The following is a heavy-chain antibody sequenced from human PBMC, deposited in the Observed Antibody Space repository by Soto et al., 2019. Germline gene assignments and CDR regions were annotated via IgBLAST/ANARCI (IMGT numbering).Heavy chain of an antibody. J-gene: IGHJ4*02. V-gene: IGHV3-23*01. Sequence: PGGSLRLSCAASGFIFRSYGLSRVRQAPGKGLEWVSDISGSGSVTNYADSVKGRFTISRDNSNNTLSLQMDSLRAEDTAVYYCAKGGVAAARGYFDHWGQGTRVTVSS. D-gene: IGHD6-13*01. CDR2: ISGSGSVT. CDR3: AKGGVAAARGYFDH. CDR1: GFIFRSYG.